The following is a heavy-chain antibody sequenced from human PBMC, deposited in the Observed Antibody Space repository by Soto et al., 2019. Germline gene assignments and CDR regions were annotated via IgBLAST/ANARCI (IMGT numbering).Heavy chain of an antibody. V-gene: IGHV1-69*06. CDR3: ARSPYYDILTGLKNWFDP. CDR1: GGTFSSYA. J-gene: IGHJ5*02. CDR2: INPIFGTA. D-gene: IGHD3-9*01. Sequence: SVKVSCKASGGTFSSYAISWVRQAPGQGLEWMGGINPIFGTANYAQKFQGRVTMTGNTSTSTAYMELSSLRSEDTAVYYCARSPYYDILTGLKNWFDPWGQETLVTVPQ.